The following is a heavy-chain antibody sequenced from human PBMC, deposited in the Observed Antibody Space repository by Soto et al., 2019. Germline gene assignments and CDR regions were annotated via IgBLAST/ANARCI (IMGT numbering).Heavy chain of an antibody. J-gene: IGHJ5*01. CDR2: IRGSGGST. Sequence: GGSLRLSCAASGFTFSSYAMSWVRQAPGKGLEWVSAIRGSGGSTYYADSVKGRFTISRDKSKNTLYLQMNSLRAEDTAVYYCAKELVLLYYYENRGYYNLFDSWGQGTLVTVSS. CDR1: GFTFSSYA. D-gene: IGHD3-22*01. CDR3: AKELVLLYYYENRGYYNLFDS. V-gene: IGHV3-23*01.